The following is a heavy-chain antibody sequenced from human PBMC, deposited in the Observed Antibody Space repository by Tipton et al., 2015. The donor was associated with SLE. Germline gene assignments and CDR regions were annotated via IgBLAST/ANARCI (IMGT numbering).Heavy chain of an antibody. CDR2: INHSGST. CDR3: ARLTGDFDY. D-gene: IGHD7-27*01. CDR1: GGSFSGYY. J-gene: IGHJ4*02. V-gene: IGHV4-34*01. Sequence: LRLSCAVYGGSFSGYYWSWIRQPPGKGLEWIGEINHSGSTNYNPSLKSRVTISVDTSKNQFSLKLSSVTAADTAVYYCARLTGDFDYWGQGTLVTVSS.